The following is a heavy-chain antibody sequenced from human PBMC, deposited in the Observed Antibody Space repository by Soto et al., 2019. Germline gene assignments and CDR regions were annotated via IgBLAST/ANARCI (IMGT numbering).Heavy chain of an antibody. Sequence: LTPSCTASGFTVGEYAITWFRQAQWKGLEWVGFIRSKAYGGTTEYAASVKGRFTISRDDSKSIAYLQMNSLKTEDTAVYYCTREYYYDSSGYSSEFDPWGQGTLVTVSS. CDR3: TREYYYDSSGYSSEFDP. D-gene: IGHD3-22*01. V-gene: IGHV3-49*03. CDR1: GFTVGEYA. J-gene: IGHJ5*02. CDR2: IRSKAYGGTT.